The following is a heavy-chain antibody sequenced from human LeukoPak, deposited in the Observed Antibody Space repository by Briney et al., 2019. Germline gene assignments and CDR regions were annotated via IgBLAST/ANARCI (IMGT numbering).Heavy chain of an antibody. CDR3: ASLPFPLASDKTYYFDYNGYQIPLHI. D-gene: IGHD3-22*01. CDR2: ICGRGGRP. V-gene: IGHV3-23*01. Sequence: GGSLRLSCAASGFTFSTYAMTCVRRAPGKGLEGLPTICGRGGRPDYGDCVKGRFTISRDNSKSSLYIPMNSLRAGDTAVYYCASLPFPLASDKTYYFDYNGYQIPLHIWGHGTMVTVSS. J-gene: IGHJ3*02. CDR1: GFTFSTYA.